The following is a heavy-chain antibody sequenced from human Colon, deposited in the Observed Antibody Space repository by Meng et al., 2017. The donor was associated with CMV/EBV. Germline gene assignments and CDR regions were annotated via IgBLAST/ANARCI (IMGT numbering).Heavy chain of an antibody. D-gene: IGHD6-6*01. CDR1: GFTFSSYA. J-gene: IGHJ4*02. Sequence: SGFTFSSYAMSWVRQAPGKGLEWVSAISGSGGSTYYADSVKGRFTISRDNSKNTLYLQMNSLRAEDTAVYYCAKEGLSSSSTSSDYWGQGTLVTVSS. CDR3: AKEGLSSSSTSSDY. V-gene: IGHV3-23*01. CDR2: ISGSGGST.